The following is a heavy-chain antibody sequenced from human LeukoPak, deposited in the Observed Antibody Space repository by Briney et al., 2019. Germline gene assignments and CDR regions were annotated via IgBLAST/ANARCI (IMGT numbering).Heavy chain of an antibody. D-gene: IGHD3-22*01. J-gene: IGHJ4*02. Sequence: ASVKVSCKASGYTFTSYGISWVRQAPGQGLEWMGWISAYNGNTNYAQKLQGRVIMTTDTSTSTAYMELRSLRSEDTAVYYCARDSTLNYYDSSGYFDYWGQGTLVTVSS. CDR2: ISAYNGNT. CDR1: GYTFTSYG. V-gene: IGHV1-18*01. CDR3: ARDSTLNYYDSSGYFDY.